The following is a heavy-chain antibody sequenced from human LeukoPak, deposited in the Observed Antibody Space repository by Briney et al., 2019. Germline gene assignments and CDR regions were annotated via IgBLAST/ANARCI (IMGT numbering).Heavy chain of an antibody. J-gene: IGHJ4*02. CDR2: INPNNGGT. D-gene: IGHD3-16*01. CDR3: ARSPNYDHVWGSSSWYFDY. CDR1: GYTFTDYY. V-gene: IGHV1-2*02. Sequence: GASVKVSCKASGYTFTDYYMHWVRQAPGQGLEWVGWINPNNGGTKYAQKFQGRVTMTRDTSISTAYMDLCRLRSDDTAVYYCARSPNYDHVWGSSSWYFDYWGQGTLVTVSS.